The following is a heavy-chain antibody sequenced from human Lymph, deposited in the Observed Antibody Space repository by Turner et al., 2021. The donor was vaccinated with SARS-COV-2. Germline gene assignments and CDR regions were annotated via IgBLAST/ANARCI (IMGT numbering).Heavy chain of an antibody. CDR3: ARHGNELGIQL. J-gene: IGHJ4*02. Sequence: QVQLQESGPGLVKPSETLSLTCTVSGGSISSYYWSWIRQPPGKGREWIGYISNSGSTNYNPSLKSRVTISLDTSKNQFSLKLSSVTAADTAVYYCARHGNELGIQLWGQGTLVTVSS. CDR2: ISNSGST. D-gene: IGHD5-18*01. CDR1: GGSISSYY. V-gene: IGHV4-59*08.